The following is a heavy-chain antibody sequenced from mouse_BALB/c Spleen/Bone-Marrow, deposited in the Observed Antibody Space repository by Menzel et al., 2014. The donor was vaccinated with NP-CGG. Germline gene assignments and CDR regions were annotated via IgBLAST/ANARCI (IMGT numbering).Heavy chain of an antibody. CDR1: GYTFTSYY. J-gene: IGHJ4*01. Sequence: LQESGAELVKPGASVKLSCKASGYTFTSYYMYWVKQRPGQGLEWIGEINPSNGGTNSNEKFKSKATLTVDKSSSTAYMQLSSLTSEDSAVYYCTRREYYRYDRAMDYWGQGTSVTVSS. CDR3: TRREYYRYDRAMDY. V-gene: IGHV1S81*02. D-gene: IGHD2-14*01. CDR2: INPSNGGT.